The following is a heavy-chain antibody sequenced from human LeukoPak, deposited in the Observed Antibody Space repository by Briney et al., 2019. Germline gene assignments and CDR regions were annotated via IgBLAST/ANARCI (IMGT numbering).Heavy chain of an antibody. CDR3: ASRQLWLRRGWFDP. J-gene: IGHJ5*02. V-gene: IGHV4-34*01. CDR2: INHSGST. Sequence: SETLSLTCAVYGGSFSGYYWSWIRQPPGKGLEWIGEINHSGSTNYNPSLKSRVPISVDTSKNQFSLKLSSVTAADTAVYYCASRQLWLRRGWFDPWGQGTLVSVSS. D-gene: IGHD5-18*01. CDR1: GGSFSGYY.